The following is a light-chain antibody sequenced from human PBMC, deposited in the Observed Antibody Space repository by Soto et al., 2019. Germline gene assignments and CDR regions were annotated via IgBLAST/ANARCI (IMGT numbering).Light chain of an antibody. CDR1: HSVSST. V-gene: IGKV3-15*01. CDR2: GTS. CDR3: QQYDNWSGT. Sequence: EIVMTQSPATLSVSPGDRATLSCRASHSVSSTLAWYQHKPGQAPRLLIWGTSTRATGIPARFSGSGSGTEFTLTISSLQSEAFAVYYCQQYDNWSGTFGQGTQVEIK. J-gene: IGKJ1*01.